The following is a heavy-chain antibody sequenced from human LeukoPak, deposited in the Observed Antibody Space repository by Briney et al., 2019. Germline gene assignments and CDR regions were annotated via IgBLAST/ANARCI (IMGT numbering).Heavy chain of an antibody. D-gene: IGHD2-21*01. CDR1: GYSFTSYW. V-gene: IGHV5-51*01. Sequence: GESLRISCKASGYSFTSYWIGWVRQMPGKGLEWMGIIYPGDSDTRYSPSFQGQVTISVDKSISTAYLQWSSLKASDTAMYYCARRRDIGVIDPYDYWGQGTLVTVSS. CDR2: IYPGDSDT. J-gene: IGHJ4*02. CDR3: ARRRDIGVIDPYDY.